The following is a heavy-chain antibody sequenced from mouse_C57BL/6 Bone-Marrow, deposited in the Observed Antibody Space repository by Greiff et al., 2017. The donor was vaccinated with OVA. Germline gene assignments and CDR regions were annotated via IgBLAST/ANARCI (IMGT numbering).Heavy chain of an antibody. J-gene: IGHJ4*01. V-gene: IGHV1-9*01. CDR1: GYTFTGYW. CDR2: ILPGSGST. Sequence: VQRVESGAELMKPGASVKLSCKATGYTFTGYWMEWVKQRPGHGLEWIGEILPGSGSTNYNEQFKGKATFTADTSSTTAYMQLSSLTTEDSAIYYCARRRHGDYYAMDYWGQGTSVTVSS. D-gene: IGHD1-1*02. CDR3: ARRRHGDYYAMDY.